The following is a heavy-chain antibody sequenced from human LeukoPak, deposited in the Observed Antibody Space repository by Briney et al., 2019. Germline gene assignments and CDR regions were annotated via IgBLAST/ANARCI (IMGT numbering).Heavy chain of an antibody. CDR3: AINWFHDY. J-gene: IGHJ4*02. V-gene: IGHV3-7*01. CDR1: GFTFSTYW. D-gene: IGHD1-20*01. Sequence: PGGSLRLSCAASGFTFSTYWMNWVRQAPGKGLEWVANIKQDGSERYYVDSGKGRFTISRDNAKNSLYLQMNSLRAEDTAIYYCAINWFHDYWGQGTLVTVSS. CDR2: IKQDGSER.